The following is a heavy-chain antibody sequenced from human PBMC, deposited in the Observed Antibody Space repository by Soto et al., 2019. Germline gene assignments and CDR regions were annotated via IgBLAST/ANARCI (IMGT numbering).Heavy chain of an antibody. CDR3: ARGCCPGCVGRELLHSNYFDY. CDR2: IWYDGSNK. D-gene: IGHD1-26*01. V-gene: IGHV3-33*01. CDR1: GFTFSSYG. Sequence: QVQLVESGGGVVQPGRSLRLSCAASGFTFSSYGMHWVRQAPGKGLEWVAVIWYDGSNKYYADSVKGRFTISRDNSKNTLYLQMNSLRAEDTAVYYCARGCCPGCVGRELLHSNYFDYWGQGTLVTVSS. J-gene: IGHJ4*02.